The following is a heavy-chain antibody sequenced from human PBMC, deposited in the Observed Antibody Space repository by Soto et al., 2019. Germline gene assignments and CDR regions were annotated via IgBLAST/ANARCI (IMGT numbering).Heavy chain of an antibody. V-gene: IGHV1-3*01. J-gene: IGHJ3*02. Sequence: QVPLVQSGAEVKKPGASVKVSCKASGYTFSTYTMHWVRQAPGQRFEWMGWVNAGNGDTRYSLKFQGRVTITRDTFATTGYMELSSLTSEDTAVYYCARASSHHDGFDMWGQGTKVTVSS. CDR3: ARASSHHDGFDM. CDR2: VNAGNGDT. CDR1: GYTFSTYT.